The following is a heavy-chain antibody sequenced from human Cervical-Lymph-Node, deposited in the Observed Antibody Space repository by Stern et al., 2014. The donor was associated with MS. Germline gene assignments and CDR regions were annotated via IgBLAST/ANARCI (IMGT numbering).Heavy chain of an antibody. CDR3: ARDIYCSGGTCYFEFFDY. CDR1: GYPFTSYG. D-gene: IGHD2-15*01. J-gene: IGHJ4*02. Sequence: QVQLVESGAEVKKPGASVKVSCRASGYPFTSYGISWVRQAPGQGLEWMGWLSTYNGNTNYAQKFQGRVTMTTDTSTSTAYMELRSLISDDTAVYYCARDIYCSGGTCYFEFFDYWGQGTLVAVS. V-gene: IGHV1-18*01. CDR2: LSTYNGNT.